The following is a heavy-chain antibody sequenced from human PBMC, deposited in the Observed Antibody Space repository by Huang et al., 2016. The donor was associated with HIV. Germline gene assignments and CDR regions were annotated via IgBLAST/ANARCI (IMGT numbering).Heavy chain of an antibody. CDR2: IKQDESEK. Sequence: VESGGRSVQPGGSIKLSWVGSTFTFGAYWMSWVRQPPGKGREWVAKIKQDESEKYYVDSVKGRFNISRDNARKVLFLEMDDLRVEDTAIYFCATKTAGMDIWGQGTTVTVSS. D-gene: IGHD1-7*01. CDR1: TFTFGAYW. V-gene: IGHV3-7*01. J-gene: IGHJ6*02. CDR3: ATKTAGMDI.